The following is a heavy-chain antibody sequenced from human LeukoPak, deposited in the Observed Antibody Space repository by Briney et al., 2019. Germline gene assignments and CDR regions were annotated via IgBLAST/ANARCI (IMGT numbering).Heavy chain of an antibody. V-gene: IGHV3-21*04. CDR2: ITGSSSFI. CDR3: AKEPDYYDSSGYENWFDP. J-gene: IGHJ5*02. CDR1: GFTFSTYS. D-gene: IGHD3-22*01. Sequence: GGSLRLSCAASGFTFSTYSMNWVRQAPGKGLEWVSSITGSSSFIYYADSVKGRFTISRDNSKNTLYLQMNSLRAEDTAVYYCAKEPDYYDSSGYENWFDPWGQGTLVTVSS.